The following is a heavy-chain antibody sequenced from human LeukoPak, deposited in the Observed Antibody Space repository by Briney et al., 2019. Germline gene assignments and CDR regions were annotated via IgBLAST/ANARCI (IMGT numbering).Heavy chain of an antibody. CDR2: IIPIFGTA. Sequence: ASVKVSCKASGGTFSSYAISWMRQAPGQGLEWMGGIIPIFGTANYAQKFQGRVTITADESTSTAYMELSSLRSEDTAVYYCASGTIRAYAFDIWGQGTMVTVSS. CDR1: GGTFSSYA. D-gene: IGHD1-1*01. CDR3: ASGTIRAYAFDI. J-gene: IGHJ3*02. V-gene: IGHV1-69*01.